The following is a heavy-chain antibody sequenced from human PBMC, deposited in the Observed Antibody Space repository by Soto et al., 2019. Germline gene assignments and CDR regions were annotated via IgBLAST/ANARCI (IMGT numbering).Heavy chain of an antibody. CDR2: INPADSDI. V-gene: IGHV5-51*01. D-gene: IGHD3-16*01. CDR3: ARHQRDDASRKIDC. CDR1: GYSFTSNW. Sequence: GESLKISCQGSGYSFTSNWIGWVRQMPGKGLEWMGIINPADSDIKYSPSFQGQVTISADKSIGTAYLQWSSLKASDTAMYYCARHQRDDASRKIDCWGQGTLVTVS. J-gene: IGHJ4*02.